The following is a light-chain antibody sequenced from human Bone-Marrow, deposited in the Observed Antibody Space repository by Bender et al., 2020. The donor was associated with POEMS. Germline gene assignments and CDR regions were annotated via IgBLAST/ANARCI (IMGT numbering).Light chain of an antibody. CDR3: QAWDTYSVI. J-gene: IGLJ2*01. V-gene: IGLV3-1*01. CDR1: DLGEKY. Sequence: SYEVTQPPSVSVSPGQTASITCSGDDLGEKYVPGYKQKQGQSPVLVIYKDTKRPSGIPERFSGSNSGNTATLTISGTQAMDEADYYCQAWDTYSVIFGGGTKLTVL. CDR2: KDT.